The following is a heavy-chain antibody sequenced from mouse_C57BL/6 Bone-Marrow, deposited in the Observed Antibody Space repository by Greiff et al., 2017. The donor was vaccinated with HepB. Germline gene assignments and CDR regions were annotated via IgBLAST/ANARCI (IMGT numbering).Heavy chain of an antibody. CDR3: ARGHYYGSSPYWYFDV. D-gene: IGHD1-1*01. Sequence: VQLQQSGPVLVKPGASVKMSCKASGYTFTDYYMNWVKQSHGKSLEWIGVINPYNGGTSYNQKFKGKATLTVDKSSSTAYMELNSLTSEDSAVYYCARGHYYGSSPYWYFDVWGTGTTVTASS. V-gene: IGHV1-19*01. J-gene: IGHJ1*03. CDR1: GYTFTDYY. CDR2: INPYNGGT.